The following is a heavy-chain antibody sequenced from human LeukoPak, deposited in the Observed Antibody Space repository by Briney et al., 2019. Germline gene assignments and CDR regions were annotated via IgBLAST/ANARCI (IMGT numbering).Heavy chain of an antibody. V-gene: IGHV3-30*04. J-gene: IGHJ4*02. CDR1: GFTFSSYA. Sequence: GGSLRLSCAASGFTFSSYAMHWVRQAPGKGLEWVAVISYDGSNKYYADSVKGRFTISRDNSKNTLYLQMNSLRAEDTAVYYCAMSLVGATPGLDYWGQGTLVTVSS. D-gene: IGHD1-26*01. CDR2: ISYDGSNK. CDR3: AMSLVGATPGLDY.